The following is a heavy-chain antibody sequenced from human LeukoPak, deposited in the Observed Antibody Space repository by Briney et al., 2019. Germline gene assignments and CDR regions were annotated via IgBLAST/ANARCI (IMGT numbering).Heavy chain of an antibody. CDR1: GGSISGSNYY. CDR3: ARTYSGSDFDP. V-gene: IGHV4-39*01. Sequence: SETLSLTCTVSGGSISGSNYYWGWIRQSPGKGPKWIGNIYHSGSTYYNPSLKSRVTISVDTPKNQLSLKLRSVAAADTALYYCARTYSGSDFDPRGQGTLVTVSS. CDR2: IYHSGST. D-gene: IGHD1-26*01. J-gene: IGHJ5*02.